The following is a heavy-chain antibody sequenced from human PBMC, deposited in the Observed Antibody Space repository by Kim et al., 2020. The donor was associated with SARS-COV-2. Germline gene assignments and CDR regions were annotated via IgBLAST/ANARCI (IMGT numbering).Heavy chain of an antibody. CDR1: GGSISSSSYY. CDR3: ESYYYDSRRRDLMDY. CDR2: IYYSGST. J-gene: IGHJ4*02. D-gene: IGHD3-22*01. V-gene: IGHV4-39*01. Sequence: SETLSLTCTVSGGSISSSSYYWGWIRQPPGKGLEWIGSIYYSGSTYYNPSLKSRVTISVDTSKNQFSLKLSSVTAADTAVYYCESYYYDSRRRDLMDYWGQGTLVTVSS.